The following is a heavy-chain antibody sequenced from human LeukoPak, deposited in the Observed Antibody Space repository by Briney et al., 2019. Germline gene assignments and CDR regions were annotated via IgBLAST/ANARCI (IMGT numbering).Heavy chain of an antibody. CDR2: IRTYTGST. CDR3: ARRASTQDYFDY. J-gene: IGHJ4*02. D-gene: IGHD4-11*01. Sequence: ASVKVSCKTSGYTFTTYDISWVRQAPGQGLQWLGWIRTYTGSTNYAQKVQGRVSMTMDTATATAYMELRSLIFDDTAVYYCARRASTQDYFDYWDQGTLVTVSS. V-gene: IGHV1-18*04. CDR1: GYTFTTYD.